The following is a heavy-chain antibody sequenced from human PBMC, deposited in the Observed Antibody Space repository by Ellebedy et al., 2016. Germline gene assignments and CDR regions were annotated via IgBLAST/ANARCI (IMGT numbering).Heavy chain of an antibody. CDR2: INPNSGGT. CDR1: GYTFTGYY. Sequence: ASVKVSCKASGYTFTGYYMHWVRQAPGQGLEWMGWINPNSGGTNYAQKFQGWATMSRDTSISTAYMELSRLRSDDTAVYYCARASRGYLRLGELSLGYWGQGTLVTVSS. D-gene: IGHD3-16*02. J-gene: IGHJ4*02. V-gene: IGHV1-2*04. CDR3: ARASRGYLRLGELSLGY.